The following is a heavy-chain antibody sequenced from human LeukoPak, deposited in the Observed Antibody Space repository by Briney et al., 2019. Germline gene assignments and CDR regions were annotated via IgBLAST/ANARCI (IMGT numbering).Heavy chain of an antibody. D-gene: IGHD6-19*01. CDR3: ARQSNGEQWLVLLS. CDR1: GGSFSGYY. CDR2: INHSGST. Sequence: SETLSLTCAVYGGSFSGYYWSWIRQPPGKGLEWIGEINHSGSTNYNPSLKSRVTISVDTSKNQFSLKLSSVTAADTAVYFCARQSNGEQWLVLLSWGQGTLVTVSS. V-gene: IGHV4-34*01. J-gene: IGHJ5*02.